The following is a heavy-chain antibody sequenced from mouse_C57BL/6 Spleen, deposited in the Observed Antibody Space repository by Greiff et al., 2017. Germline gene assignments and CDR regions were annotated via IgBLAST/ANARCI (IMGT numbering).Heavy chain of an antibody. Sequence: EVKLVESGGGLVKPGGSLKLSCAASGFTFSSYAMSWVRQTPEKRLEWVATISDGGSYTYYPDNVKGRFTISRDNAKNNLYLQMSHLKSEDTAMYYCARDLDDYDEDYAMDYWGQGTSVTVSS. J-gene: IGHJ4*01. V-gene: IGHV5-4*01. CDR2: ISDGGSYT. CDR1: GFTFSSYA. CDR3: ARDLDDYDEDYAMDY. D-gene: IGHD2-4*01.